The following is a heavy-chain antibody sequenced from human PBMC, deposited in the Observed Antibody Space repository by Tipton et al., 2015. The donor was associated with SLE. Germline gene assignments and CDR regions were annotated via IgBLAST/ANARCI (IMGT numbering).Heavy chain of an antibody. CDR2: INHSGRT. CDR1: GGSFSGFY. J-gene: IGHJ4*02. CDR3: ARGHGSGLFDY. D-gene: IGHD3-10*01. Sequence: LRLSCAVYGGSFSGFYWSWIRQPPGKGLEWIGEINHSGRTNYNPSLKSRVTISVDTSKNQFSLNLSSVTAADTAVYYCARGHGSGLFDYWGQGTLVTVSS. V-gene: IGHV4-34*01.